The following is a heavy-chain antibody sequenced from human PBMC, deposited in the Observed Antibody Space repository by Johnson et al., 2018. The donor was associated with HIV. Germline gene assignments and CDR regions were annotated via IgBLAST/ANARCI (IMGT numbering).Heavy chain of an antibody. CDR3: ARVEYWNHDSGAFDI. J-gene: IGHJ3*02. D-gene: IGHD1-1*01. V-gene: IGHV3-7*05. CDR2: IKQDGSEK. Sequence: VQLVESGGGVVQPGRSLRLSCAASGFTFSSYWMSWVRQAPGKGLEWVANIKQDGSEKYYVDSVKGRFTISRDNAKNSLYLQMNSLRVEDTALYFCARVEYWNHDSGAFDIWCQGTMVTVSS. CDR1: GFTFSSYW.